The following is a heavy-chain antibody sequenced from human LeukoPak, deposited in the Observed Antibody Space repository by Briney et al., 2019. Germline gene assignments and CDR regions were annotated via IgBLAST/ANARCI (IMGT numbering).Heavy chain of an antibody. CDR2: IKQDGSEK. D-gene: IGHD2-2*01. Sequence: PGGSLRLSCAASGFTFSSYWMSWVRQAPGKGLEWVANIKQDGSEKYYVDSVKGRFTISRDNAKNSLYLQMNSLRAEDTAVYYCALLGDCSSTSCYGPYFDYWGQGTLVTVSS. CDR3: ALLGDCSSTSCYGPYFDY. J-gene: IGHJ4*02. CDR1: GFTFSSYW. V-gene: IGHV3-7*01.